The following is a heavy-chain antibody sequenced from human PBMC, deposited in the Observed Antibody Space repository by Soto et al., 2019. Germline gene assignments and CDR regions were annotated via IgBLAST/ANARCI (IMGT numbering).Heavy chain of an antibody. D-gene: IGHD2-21*02. V-gene: IGHV3-30*18. CDR2: ISNDGGTK. Sequence: QGQLVESGGGVVQPGASLRLSCAASGFTFRNYGMHWVRQAPGKGLEWVALISNDGGTKYYADSVKGRFTISRDNSQTXLXLRXNGLTVEDTAVYYCGKEDEGHYTYCGGACSSSQDSGGQGALVTVSS. CDR1: GFTFRNYG. J-gene: IGHJ4*02. CDR3: GKEDEGHYTYCGGACSSSQDS.